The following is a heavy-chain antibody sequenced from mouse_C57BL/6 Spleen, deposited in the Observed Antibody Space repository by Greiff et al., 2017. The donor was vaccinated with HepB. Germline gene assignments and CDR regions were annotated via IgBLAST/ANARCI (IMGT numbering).Heavy chain of an antibody. J-gene: IGHJ4*01. CDR3: ARPGRLLPYYYAMDY. Sequence: EVMLVDSGGGLVKPGGSLKLSCAASGFTFSDYGMHWVRQAPEKGLEWVAYISSGSSTIYYADTVKGRFTISRDNAKNTLFLQMTSLRSEDTAMYYCARPGRLLPYYYAMDYWGQGTSVTVSS. V-gene: IGHV5-17*01. D-gene: IGHD2-3*01. CDR2: ISSGSSTI. CDR1: GFTFSDYG.